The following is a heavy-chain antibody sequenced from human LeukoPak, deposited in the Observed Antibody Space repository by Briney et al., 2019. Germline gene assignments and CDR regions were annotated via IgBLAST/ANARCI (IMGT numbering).Heavy chain of an antibody. J-gene: IGHJ4*02. CDR2: IWHDGSDK. CDR1: GFTFSNYG. D-gene: IGHD3-3*01. CDR3: TRQSEDFSLDY. V-gene: IGHV3-33*01. Sequence: PGRSLRLSCVVSGFTFSNYGMHWVRQAPGKGLEWVAIIWHDGSDKYYADSVKGRFTISRDNSKNTLYLQMNSLRAEDTAVYFCTRQSEDFSLDYWGQGTLVTVSS.